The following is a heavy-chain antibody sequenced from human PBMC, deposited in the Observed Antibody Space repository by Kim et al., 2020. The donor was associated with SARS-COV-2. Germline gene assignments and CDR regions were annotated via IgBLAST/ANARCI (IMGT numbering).Heavy chain of an antibody. D-gene: IGHD3-22*01. Sequence: TTYADSVKGRVTISRDNAKDTLYLQMNSLRAEDTAVYYCARDYYGTIDYWGQGTLVTVSS. CDR2: T. CDR3: ARDYYGTIDY. J-gene: IGHJ4*02. V-gene: IGHV3-74*01.